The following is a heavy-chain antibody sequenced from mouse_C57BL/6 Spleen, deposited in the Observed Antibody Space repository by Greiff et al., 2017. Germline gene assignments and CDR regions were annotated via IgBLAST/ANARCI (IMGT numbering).Heavy chain of an antibody. J-gene: IGHJ2*01. D-gene: IGHD1-1*01. Sequence: QVQLQQSGAELVMPGASVKLSCKASGYTFTSYWMHWVKQRPGQGLEWIGEIDPSDSYTNYNQKFKGKSTLTVDKSSSTAYMQLSSLTSEDSAVYYCARHLRYFDYWGQGTTLTVSS. CDR1: GYTFTSYW. CDR2: IDPSDSYT. V-gene: IGHV1-69*01. CDR3: ARHLRYFDY.